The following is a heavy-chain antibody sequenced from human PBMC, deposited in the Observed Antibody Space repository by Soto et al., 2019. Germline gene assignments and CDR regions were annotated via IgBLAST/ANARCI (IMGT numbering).Heavy chain of an antibody. J-gene: IGHJ4*02. Sequence: PSETLSLTCAVYGGSFSGYYWSWIRQPPGKGLEWIGEINHSGSTNYNPSLKSRVTISVDTSKNQFSLKLSSVTAADTAVYYCASGFRWLQLPFDYWGQGTLVTVSS. D-gene: IGHD5-12*01. CDR3: ASGFRWLQLPFDY. V-gene: IGHV4-34*01. CDR1: GGSFSGYY. CDR2: INHSGST.